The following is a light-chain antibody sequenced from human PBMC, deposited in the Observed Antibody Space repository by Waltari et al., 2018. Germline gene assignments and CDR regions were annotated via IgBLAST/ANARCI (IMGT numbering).Light chain of an antibody. J-gene: IGKJ1*01. CDR3: QQYGYSPRT. CDR2: AVS. V-gene: IGKV1-17*03. Sequence: DIQMTQSPSALSASVGDRVAITCRASQDIGNYLAWFQQKPGTVPKRLIYAVSSLESGVPSRFSGSDSGTEFTLTISRLEPEDFAVYCCQQYGYSPRTFGQGIRVEIK. CDR1: QDIGNY.